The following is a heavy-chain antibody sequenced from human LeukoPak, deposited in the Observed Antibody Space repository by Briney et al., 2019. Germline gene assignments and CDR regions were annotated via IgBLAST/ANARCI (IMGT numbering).Heavy chain of an antibody. V-gene: IGHV3-23*01. D-gene: IGHD3-3*01. CDR1: GFTFSSYA. CDR2: ISGSGGST. J-gene: IGHJ4*02. CDR3: AKARFGVVIFDY. Sequence: PGGSLRLSCAASGFTFSSYAMSWVRQAPGKGLEWVSAISGSGGSTYYADSVKGRFTISRGNSKNTLYLQMNSLRAEDTAVYYCAKARFGVVIFDYWGQGTLVTVSS.